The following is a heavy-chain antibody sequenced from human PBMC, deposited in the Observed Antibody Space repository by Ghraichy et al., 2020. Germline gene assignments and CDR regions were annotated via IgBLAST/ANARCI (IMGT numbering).Heavy chain of an antibody. Sequence: GGSLRLSCAASGFTVSSNYMSWVRQAPGKGLEWLSVIYSGGNSYYADSVKGRFTISRDNSKNTVYFQMNSLRAEDTAVYYCARGATTVRGYYYAMDVWGQGTTVTVSS. CDR1: GFTVSSNY. J-gene: IGHJ6*02. V-gene: IGHV3-53*01. CDR3: ARGATTVRGYYYAMDV. D-gene: IGHD4-11*01. CDR2: IYSGGNS.